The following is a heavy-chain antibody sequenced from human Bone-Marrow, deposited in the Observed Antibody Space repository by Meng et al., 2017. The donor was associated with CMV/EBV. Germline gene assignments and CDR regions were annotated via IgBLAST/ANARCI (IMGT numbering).Heavy chain of an antibody. D-gene: IGHD3-22*01. J-gene: IGHJ3*02. CDR1: GYTFTGYY. CDR3: ARITQTYYYDSSGYENAFNI. CDR2: INPNSGGT. V-gene: IGHV1-2*02. Sequence: ASVKVSCKASGYTFTGYYMHWVRQAPGQGLKWMGWINPNSGGTNYAQKFQGRVTMTRDTSTSTVYMEVSSLRSEDTAVYYCARITQTYYYDSSGYENAFNIWGRGTMVTVSS.